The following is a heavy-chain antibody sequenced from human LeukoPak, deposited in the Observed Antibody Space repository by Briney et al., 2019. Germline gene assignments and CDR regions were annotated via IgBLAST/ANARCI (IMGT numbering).Heavy chain of an antibody. CDR3: ARNYIVVVVAAIKRPTYFDY. V-gene: IGHV4-38-2*02. CDR2: IYHTGST. Sequence: SETLSLTCTVSGDSISSGYYWGWIRQPPGRGLDWIGSIYHTGSTYYNPSLKSRVTISVDTSKNQFSLRLSSMTAADTAVYYCARNYIVVVVAAIKRPTYFDYWGQGTLVTVSS. CDR1: GDSISSGYY. D-gene: IGHD2-15*01. J-gene: IGHJ4*02.